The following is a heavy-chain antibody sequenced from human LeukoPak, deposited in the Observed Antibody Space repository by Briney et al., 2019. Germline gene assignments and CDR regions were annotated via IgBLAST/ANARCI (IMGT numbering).Heavy chain of an antibody. CDR3: ARPPLRGATFFTSYPNWFDP. D-gene: IGHD3-10*01. CDR2: VYSSGST. CDR1: GGSISSGSYY. V-gene: IGHV4-61*02. J-gene: IGHJ5*02. Sequence: SDTLSLTCTVSGGSISSGSYYWSWIRQPAGKGLEWIGRVYSSGSTCYNPSLKSRLSIAVDTSKLQFSLRLRSLTVAATAVSYCARPPLRGATFFTSYPNWFDPWGQGPLVPVSS.